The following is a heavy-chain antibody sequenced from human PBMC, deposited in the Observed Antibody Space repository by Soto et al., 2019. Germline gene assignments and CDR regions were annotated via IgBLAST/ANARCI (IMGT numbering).Heavy chain of an antibody. Sequence: EVQLVESGGGLVQPGGSLRLSCAASGFTFSSYSMNWVRQAPGKGLEWVSYISSSSSTIYYADSVKGRFTISRDNAKNSLYLQMNSLRAEDTAVYYCARDGGIVVVPARYDYWGQGTLVTVSS. CDR2: ISSSSSTI. D-gene: IGHD2-2*01. J-gene: IGHJ4*02. V-gene: IGHV3-48*01. CDR3: ARDGGIVVVPARYDY. CDR1: GFTFSSYS.